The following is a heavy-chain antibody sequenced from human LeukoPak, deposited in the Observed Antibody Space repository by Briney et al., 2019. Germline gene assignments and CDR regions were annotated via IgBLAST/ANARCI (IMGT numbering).Heavy chain of an antibody. CDR3: ARDRGYYIFSPWFDP. V-gene: IGHV3-74*01. D-gene: IGHD3-3*01. CDR1: GFTFSSYL. J-gene: IGHJ5*02. CDR2: INSDVSST. Sequence: PGGSLRLSCVGSGFTFSSYLMHWVRQAPGTGLVWVSRINSDVSSTSYADSVKGRFTISRDNAKNTLYLQMNSLRAEDTAVYYCARDRGYYIFSPWFDPWGQGTLVTVSS.